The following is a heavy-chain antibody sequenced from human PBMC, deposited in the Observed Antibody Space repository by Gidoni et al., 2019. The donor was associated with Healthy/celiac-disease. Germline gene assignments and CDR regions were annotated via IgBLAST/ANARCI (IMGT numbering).Heavy chain of an antibody. V-gene: IGHV4-34*01. CDR1: GGSFSGYY. J-gene: IGHJ4*02. CDR3: ARGQVAAGSNYFDY. D-gene: IGHD6-25*01. Sequence: QVQLQQWGAGLLKPSETLSLTCAVYGGSFSGYYWSWIRQPPGKGLEWIGEINHSGSTNYNPSLKSRVTISVDTSKNQFSLKLSSVTAADTAVYYCARGQVAAGSNYFDYWGQGTLVTVSS. CDR2: INHSGST.